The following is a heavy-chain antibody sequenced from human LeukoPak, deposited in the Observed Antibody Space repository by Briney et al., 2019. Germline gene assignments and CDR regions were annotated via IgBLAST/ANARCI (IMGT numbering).Heavy chain of an antibody. D-gene: IGHD3-9*01. CDR2: INWSGSST. Sequence: GGSLRLSCAVSGFTLSSYTINWVRQAPGKGLEWVSGINWSGSSTGYADSVKGRFTISRDNTKNSLYLQMNSLRAEDTAVYSCARNLRYFDWLLRTNAFDFWGQGTMVTVSS. CDR3: ARNLRYFDWLLRTNAFDF. CDR1: GFTLSSYT. V-gene: IGHV3-20*04. J-gene: IGHJ3*01.